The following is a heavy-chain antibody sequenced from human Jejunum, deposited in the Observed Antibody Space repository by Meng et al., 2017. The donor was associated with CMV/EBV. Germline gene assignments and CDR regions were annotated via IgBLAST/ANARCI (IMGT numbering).Heavy chain of an antibody. V-gene: IGHV1-2*02. CDR1: GYTFTAYY. J-gene: IGHJ4*02. CDR3: ARFCGGACYSGFDY. Sequence: SGYTFTAYYMHWVRQAPGQGLGWVGWINPNSGGTNYAQKFQGRVTMTRDTSISTAYMELSRLRSDDTAVYYCARFCGGACYSGFDYWGQGILVTVSS. D-gene: IGHD2-21*01. CDR2: INPNSGGT.